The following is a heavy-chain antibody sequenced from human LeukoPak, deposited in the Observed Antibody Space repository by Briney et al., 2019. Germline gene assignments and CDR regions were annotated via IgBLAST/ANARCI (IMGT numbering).Heavy chain of an antibody. D-gene: IGHD6-19*01. V-gene: IGHV3-30*04. CDR1: GFTFSSYT. J-gene: IGHJ4*02. CDR2: ILYDGSNN. CDR3: ARAAGTSVFDY. Sequence: GVSLRLSCAASGFTFSSYTMHWDRPAQGKGLEWVAVILYDGSNNYYADSVKGRFTNSRDNSKNTLYLQKNSLRAEDTAVYYCARAAGTSVFDYWGQGTLVTVSS.